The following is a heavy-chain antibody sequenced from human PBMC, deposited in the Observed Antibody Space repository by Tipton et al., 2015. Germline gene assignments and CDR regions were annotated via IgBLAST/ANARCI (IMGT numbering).Heavy chain of an antibody. CDR2: IYPGDSEI. V-gene: IGHV5-51*01. Sequence: QLVQSGPEVKKPGDSLKISCKTSGYYFSNFWVRWVRQKSGKGLEWMGIIYPGDSEIRYGPSFQGQVNMSVDKSTNTAYLEWTSLKTSDSAVYFCVRTAGGAPPDYWGQGTLVTVSS. D-gene: IGHD1-1*01. J-gene: IGHJ4*02. CDR1: GYYFSNFW. CDR3: VRTAGGAPPDY.